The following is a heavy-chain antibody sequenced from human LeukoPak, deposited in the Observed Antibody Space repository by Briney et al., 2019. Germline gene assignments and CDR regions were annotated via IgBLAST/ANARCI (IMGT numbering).Heavy chain of an antibody. CDR1: GGSISSGSYY. J-gene: IGHJ5*02. CDR2: SYTSGST. CDR3: ARSGSGSYYSADNWFDP. D-gene: IGHD3-10*01. Sequence: PSQTLSLTCTVSGGSISSGSYYWSWIRQPAGKGLEWLRRSYTSGSTNANPSLKSRVTISVDTSKNQFSLKLSSVTAADTAVYYCARSGSGSYYSADNWFDPWGQGTLVTVSS. V-gene: IGHV4-61*02.